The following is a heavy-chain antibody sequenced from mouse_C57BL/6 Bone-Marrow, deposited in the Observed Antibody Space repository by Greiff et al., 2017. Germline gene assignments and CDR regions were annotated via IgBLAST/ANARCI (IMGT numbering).Heavy chain of an antibody. J-gene: IGHJ3*01. CDR2: IYPGSGST. D-gene: IGHD2-2*01. V-gene: IGHV1-55*01. CDR3: ARDIYYGYDDWFAY. CDR1: GYTFTSYW. Sequence: QVQLQQPGAELVKPGASVKMSCKASGYTFTSYWITWVKRRPGQGLEWIGDIYPGSGSTNYNEKFKSKATLTVDTSSSTAYMQLSSLTSEDSAVYYCARDIYYGYDDWFAYWGQGTLVTVSA.